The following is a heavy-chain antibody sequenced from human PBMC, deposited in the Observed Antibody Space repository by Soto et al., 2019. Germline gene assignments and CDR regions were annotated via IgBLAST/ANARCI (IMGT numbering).Heavy chain of an antibody. J-gene: IGHJ4*02. CDR1: GLTFSSYG. V-gene: IGHV3-33*01. CDR3: ARDPRELEPIVVVPAGSFDY. CDR2: IWYDGSNK. Sequence: QVQLVESGGGVVQPGRSLRLSCAASGLTFSSYGMHWVRQAPGKGLEWVAVIWYDGSNKYYADSVKGRFTISRDNSKNTLYLQMNSLRAEDTAVYYCARDPRELEPIVVVPAGSFDYWGQGTLVTVSS. D-gene: IGHD2-2*01.